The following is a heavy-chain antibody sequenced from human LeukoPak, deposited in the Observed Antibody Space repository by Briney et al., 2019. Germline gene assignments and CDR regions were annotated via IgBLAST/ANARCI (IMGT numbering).Heavy chain of an antibody. CDR1: GGSISSYY. D-gene: IGHD3-10*01. CDR2: IYYSGST. CDR3: ARVNVLLWFGGTNWFDP. J-gene: IGHJ5*02. Sequence: SEALSLTCTVSGGSISSYYWSWIRQPPGKGLEWIGYIYYSGSTNYNSSLKSRVTISVDTSKNQFSLKLSSVTAADTAVYYCARVNVLLWFGGTNWFDPWGQGTLVTVSS. V-gene: IGHV4-59*01.